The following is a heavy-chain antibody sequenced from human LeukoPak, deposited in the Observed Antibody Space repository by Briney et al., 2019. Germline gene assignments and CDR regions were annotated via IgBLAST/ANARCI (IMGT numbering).Heavy chain of an antibody. J-gene: IGHJ4*02. CDR3: VKDLARYYDTSGYEYFDY. D-gene: IGHD3-22*01. CDR1: GFTFSSYA. V-gene: IGHV3-23*01. CDR2: IGTNVDRT. Sequence: QPGGSLRLSCAASGFTFSSYAMSWVRQAPGKGLEWVSIIGTNVDRTFYADFVKGRFTISRDNSKNTLYLHMNSLRVEDTAVYYCVKDLARYYDTSGYEYFDYWGQGTLVSVSS.